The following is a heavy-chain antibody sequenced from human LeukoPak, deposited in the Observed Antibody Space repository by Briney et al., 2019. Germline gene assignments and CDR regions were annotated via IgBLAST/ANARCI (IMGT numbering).Heavy chain of an antibody. D-gene: IGHD2-2*01. V-gene: IGHV4-59*08. CDR3: ARHGYQLLLYGYYFDY. Sequence: SETLSLTCTVSGGSISSYYWSWIRQPPGKGLEWIGYIYYSGSTNYNPSLKSRVAISVDTSKNQFSLKLSSVTAADTAVYYCARHGYQLLLYGYYFDYWGQGTLVTVSS. J-gene: IGHJ4*02. CDR1: GGSISSYY. CDR2: IYYSGST.